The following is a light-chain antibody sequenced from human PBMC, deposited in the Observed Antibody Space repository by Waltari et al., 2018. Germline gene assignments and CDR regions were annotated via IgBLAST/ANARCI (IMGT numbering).Light chain of an antibody. CDR2: QDS. J-gene: IGLJ3*02. CDR3: QAWDSSTGV. CDR1: KLGDKY. Sequence: SYELTQPPSVSVSPGQTASITCSGDKLGDKYACWYQQKPGQSPVLVIYQDSKRPSGIPGRFSCSNSGNTATLTISGTQAMDEADYYCQAWDSSTGVFGGGTKLTVL. V-gene: IGLV3-1*01.